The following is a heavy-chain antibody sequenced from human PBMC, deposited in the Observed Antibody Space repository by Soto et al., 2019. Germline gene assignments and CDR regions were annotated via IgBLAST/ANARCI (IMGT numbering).Heavy chain of an antibody. D-gene: IGHD6-13*01. J-gene: IGHJ6*02. V-gene: IGHV3-23*01. CDR1: GFTFSSYA. CDR2: ISGSGGST. Sequence: HPGGSLRLSCAASGFTFSSYAMSWVRQAPGKGLEWVSAISGSGGSTYYADSVKGRFTISRDNSKNTLYLQMNSLRAEDTAVYYCAKRQADPGYSSSWRYYYYGMDVWGQGTTVTVSS. CDR3: AKRQADPGYSSSWRYYYYGMDV.